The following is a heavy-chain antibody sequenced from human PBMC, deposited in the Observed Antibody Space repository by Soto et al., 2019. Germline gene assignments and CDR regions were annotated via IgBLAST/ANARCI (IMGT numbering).Heavy chain of an antibody. CDR2: IFPGDSDT. Sequence: GESLKISCQASGYNFSNHWIVWVRQMPGKGLEWMGVIFPGDSDTRYSPSFQGQVTISADKSSSTAFLEWSTLKASDSAMYYCARQRNAYYGMAVWGQGTTVTVSS. CDR3: ARQRNAYYGMAV. CDR1: GYNFSNHW. J-gene: IGHJ6*02. V-gene: IGHV5-51*01.